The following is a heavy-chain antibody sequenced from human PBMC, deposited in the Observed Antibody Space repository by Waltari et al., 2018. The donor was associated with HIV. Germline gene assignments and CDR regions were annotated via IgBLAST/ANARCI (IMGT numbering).Heavy chain of an antibody. V-gene: IGHV4-59*01. CDR1: GGSISSYY. CDR3: ARIVDSSWGNWFDP. D-gene: IGHD6-13*01. CDR2: IYYSGST. Sequence: QVQLQESGPGLVKPSETLSLTCTVSGGSISSYYWSWIRQPPGKGLEWIGYIYYSGSTNYNPSLKSRVTISVDTSKNQFSLKLSSVTAADTAVYYSARIVDSSWGNWFDPWGQGTLVTVSS. J-gene: IGHJ5*02.